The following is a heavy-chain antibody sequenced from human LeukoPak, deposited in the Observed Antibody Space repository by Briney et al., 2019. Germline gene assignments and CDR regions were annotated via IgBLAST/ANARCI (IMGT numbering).Heavy chain of an antibody. J-gene: IGHJ4*02. Sequence: GGSLRLSCAASGFTFSSYWMSWVRQAPGKGLEWVANIKQDGSEKYYVDSVKGRFTIPRDNAKNSLYLQMNSLRAEDTAIYYCAREKESSGYLGNYWGQGTLVTVSS. CDR1: GFTFSSYW. V-gene: IGHV3-7*01. CDR2: IKQDGSEK. D-gene: IGHD5-12*01. CDR3: AREKESSGYLGNY.